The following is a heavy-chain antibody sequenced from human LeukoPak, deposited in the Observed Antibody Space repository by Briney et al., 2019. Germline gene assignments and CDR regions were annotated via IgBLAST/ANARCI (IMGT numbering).Heavy chain of an antibody. J-gene: IGHJ3*02. V-gene: IGHV3-7*01. CDR2: TNQDGSEK. CDR1: GFTFRSYW. Sequence: GGSLRLSCAASGFTFRSYWVTWVRQAPGKGLELVASTNQDGSEKYHVESVKGRFTISRDNDKNSLYLQMNSLRAEDTAVYYCARDPGFSAFDIWGQGAVVTVSS. CDR3: ARDPGFSAFDI.